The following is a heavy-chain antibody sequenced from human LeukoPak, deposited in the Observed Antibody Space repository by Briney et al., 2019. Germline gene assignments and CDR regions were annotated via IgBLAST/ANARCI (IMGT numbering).Heavy chain of an antibody. CDR1: GGSFSDYY. V-gene: IGHV4-34*01. J-gene: IGHJ6*03. CDR2: INHGGSA. D-gene: IGHD6-19*01. Sequence: KPSETLSLTCVVYGGSFSDYYWRWVRQPPGKGLEWIGEINHGGSAKYSPSPKSSVTMSIQTSYKQFSLKPSSATAADTAVYYCARGEGALAGRRWPYQYYYYIDVWGKGTTVTVSS. CDR3: ARGEGALAGRRWPYQYYYYIDV.